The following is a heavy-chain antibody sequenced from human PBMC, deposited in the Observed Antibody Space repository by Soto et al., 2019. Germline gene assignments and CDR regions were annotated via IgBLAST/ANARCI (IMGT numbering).Heavy chain of an antibody. Sequence: ESGGGVVQPGRSLRLSCTASGFTFSSYGMHWVRQAPGKGLEWVAVMAYDGRIKYYADSVKGRFTISRDNSKNTLYLQMNSLRAEDTAVYYCAKESGVGYNLQSYFDYWGQGTLVTVSS. CDR3: AKESGVGYNLQSYFDY. J-gene: IGHJ4*02. CDR1: GFTFSSYG. CDR2: MAYDGRIK. D-gene: IGHD5-12*01. V-gene: IGHV3-30*18.